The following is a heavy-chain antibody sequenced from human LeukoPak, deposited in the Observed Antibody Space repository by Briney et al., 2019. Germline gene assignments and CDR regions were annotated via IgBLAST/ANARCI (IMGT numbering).Heavy chain of an antibody. V-gene: IGHV4-59*08. CDR3: ARHGRGSPRDYYYYFMDV. Sequence: SETLSLTCTVSGGSINSHYWSWIRQPPGKGLEWIGDIYYKGNTNYNPSLKSRVTISVDTSKNQFSLKLSSVTAADTAVYYCARHGRGSPRDYYYYFMDVWGKGTTVTVSS. CDR1: GGSINSHY. CDR2: IYYKGNT. J-gene: IGHJ6*03.